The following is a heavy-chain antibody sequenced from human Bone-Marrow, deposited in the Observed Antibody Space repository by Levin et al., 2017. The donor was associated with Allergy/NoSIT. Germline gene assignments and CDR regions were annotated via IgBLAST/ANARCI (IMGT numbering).Heavy chain of an antibody. Sequence: GGSLRLSCAASGFTFRIFEMSWVRQAPGKGLEWVSYISKSGSTIFYAASVKGRFTISRDNAKNSMFLELNSLRAEDTALYYCARVRYVMDVWGQGTTVTVSS. CDR2: ISKSGSTI. D-gene: IGHD3-16*01. CDR3: ARVRYVMDV. V-gene: IGHV3-48*03. CDR1: GFTFRIFE. J-gene: IGHJ6*02.